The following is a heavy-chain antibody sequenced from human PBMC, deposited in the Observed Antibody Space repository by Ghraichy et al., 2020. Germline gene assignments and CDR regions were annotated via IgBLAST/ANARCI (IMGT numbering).Heavy chain of an antibody. D-gene: IGHD6-13*01. J-gene: IGHJ5*02. CDR1: C. Sequence: CVPWVRQARGEGLEWMGWINPNSGGTNYEQKFQGRVTITRDTSISTAYMELSRMSSDDTAVYYCASGYAAAGINRFDHWGQGTLVTVSS. V-gene: IGHV1-2*02. CDR2: INPNSGGT. CDR3: ASGYAAAGINRFDH.